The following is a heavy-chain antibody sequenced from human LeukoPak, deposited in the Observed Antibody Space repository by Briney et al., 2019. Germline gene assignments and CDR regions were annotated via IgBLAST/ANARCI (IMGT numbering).Heavy chain of an antibody. J-gene: IGHJ4*02. CDR2: ISGRGGSI. D-gene: IGHD3-22*01. CDR1: QFSGFTFSSYA. CDR3: ATDPPYYYDSSGYFGY. V-gene: IGHV3-23*01. Sequence: PGGSLRLSCAASQFSGFTFSSYAMSWVRQAPGKGLEWVSAISGRGGSIHYADSVKGRFTISRDNSKNTLYLQMNSLRAEDTAVYYCATDPPYYYDSSGYFGYWGQGTLVTVSS.